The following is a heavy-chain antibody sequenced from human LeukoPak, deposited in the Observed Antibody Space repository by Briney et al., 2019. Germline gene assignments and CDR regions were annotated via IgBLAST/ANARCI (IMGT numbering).Heavy chain of an antibody. Sequence: GGSLRLSCAVSGITISSNWMHWVRQAPGKGLVWVSRIDSDGSSTTYDNSVKHRCTTTRDNAKNTLFLHMNSLIAEATAVYYCVGAKVDTRGYWILRDWGQGTMVTVSS. J-gene: IGHJ4*01. CDR1: GITISSNW. CDR2: IDSDGSST. D-gene: IGHD3-22*01. CDR3: VGAKVDTRGYWILRD. V-gene: IGHV3-74*01.